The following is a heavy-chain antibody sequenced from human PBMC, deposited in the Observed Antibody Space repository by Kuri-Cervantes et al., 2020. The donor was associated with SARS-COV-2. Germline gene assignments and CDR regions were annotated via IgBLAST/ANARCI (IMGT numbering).Heavy chain of an antibody. CDR3: TKDDFWGGYSDY. V-gene: IGHV3-73*01. J-gene: IGHJ4*02. Sequence: LSLTCEVSGFLFSASAIHWVRQASGKGLEWVGRVRGKANYYATAYAASVKGRFTISRDDLKNMAYLQMNSLKTEDTAVYYCTKDDFWGGYSDYWGQGTLVTVSS. D-gene: IGHD3-3*01. CDR2: VRGKANYYAT. CDR1: GFLFSASA.